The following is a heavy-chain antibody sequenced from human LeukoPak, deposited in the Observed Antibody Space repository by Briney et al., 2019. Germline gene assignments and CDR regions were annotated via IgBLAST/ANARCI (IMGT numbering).Heavy chain of an antibody. D-gene: IGHD6-19*01. V-gene: IGHV3-21*04. CDR3: AKAYSSGWSPFDY. J-gene: IGHJ4*02. Sequence: PGGSLRLSCTASGFTFSSYSLNWVRQAPGKGLEWVSSVSTGSNYIYYADSVKGRFTISRDNSKNTLYLQMNSLRAEDTAVYYCAKAYSSGWSPFDYWGQGTLVTVSS. CDR1: GFTFSSYS. CDR2: VSTGSNYI.